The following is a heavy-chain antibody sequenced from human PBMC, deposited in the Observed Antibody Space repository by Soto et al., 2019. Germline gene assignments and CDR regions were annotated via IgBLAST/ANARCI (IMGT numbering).Heavy chain of an antibody. D-gene: IGHD4-17*01. CDR3: ATGSYGDYSPGY. J-gene: IGHJ4*02. CDR1: GYTFTSYG. CDR2: ISAYNGNT. V-gene: IGHV1-18*01. Sequence: APVKVSCKASGYTFTSYGIIWVRQAPGQGLEWMGWISAYNGNTNYAQKLQGRVTMTTDTSTSTAYMELRSLRSDDTAVYYCATGSYGDYSPGYWGQGTLVTVSS.